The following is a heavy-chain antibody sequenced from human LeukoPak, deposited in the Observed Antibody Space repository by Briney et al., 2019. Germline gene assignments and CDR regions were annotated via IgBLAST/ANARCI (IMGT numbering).Heavy chain of an antibody. CDR1: GFTFSTYW. CDR3: ARGGYSYSF. J-gene: IGHJ4*02. CDR2: IKEDGSEK. V-gene: IGHV3-7*04. D-gene: IGHD5-18*01. Sequence: GGSLRLSCAASGFTFSTYWMSWVHQAPGKGLEWVANIKEDGSEKYYVDSVKGRFTISRDNAQNSLYVQMNSLRAEDTAVYYCARGGYSYSFWGQGTLVTVSS.